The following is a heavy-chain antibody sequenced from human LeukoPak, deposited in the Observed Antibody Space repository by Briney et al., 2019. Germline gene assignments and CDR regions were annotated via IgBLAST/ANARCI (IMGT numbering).Heavy chain of an antibody. J-gene: IGHJ5*02. CDR3: ARDHNNRNYGVIDL. CDR1: GFRFSDYY. Sequence: GGSLRLACAASGFRFSDYYISWIRQVPGRGLEWLPYISGNTPTIYYADSVKGRFTISRDNDNISLYLHMNSLRAEDTAVYYCARDHNNRNYGVIDLWGQGTLVSVSS. D-gene: IGHD1-7*01. CDR2: ISGNTPTI. V-gene: IGHV3-11*04.